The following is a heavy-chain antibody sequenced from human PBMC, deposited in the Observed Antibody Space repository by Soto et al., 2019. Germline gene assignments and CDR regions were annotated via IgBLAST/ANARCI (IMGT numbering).Heavy chain of an antibody. CDR3: ATVYIGITIFGVAPFDS. CDR2: FDPEDGET. V-gene: IGHV1-24*01. D-gene: IGHD3-3*01. CDR1: GYTLTELS. J-gene: IGHJ5*01. Sequence: ASVKVSCKVSGYTLTELSMHWVRQAPGKGLEWMGGFDPEDGETIYAQKFQGRVTMTEDTSTDTAYMELSSLRSEDTAVYYCATVYIGITIFGVAPFDSWGQGILVTVSS.